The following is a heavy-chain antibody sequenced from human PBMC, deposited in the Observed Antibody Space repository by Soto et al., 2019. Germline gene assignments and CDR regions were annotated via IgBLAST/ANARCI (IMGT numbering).Heavy chain of an antibody. CDR1: GYTFTSYG. Sequence: QVQLVQSGAEVKKPGASVKVSCKASGYTFTSYGISWVRQAPGQGLEWMGWISAYNGNTNYAQKRQGRLTMTTDTSTSTAYMELRGLRSDDTAVYYCARDIRDIVATIPKFDYWGQGTLVTVSS. CDR2: ISAYNGNT. V-gene: IGHV1-18*01. CDR3: ARDIRDIVATIPKFDY. D-gene: IGHD5-12*01. J-gene: IGHJ4*02.